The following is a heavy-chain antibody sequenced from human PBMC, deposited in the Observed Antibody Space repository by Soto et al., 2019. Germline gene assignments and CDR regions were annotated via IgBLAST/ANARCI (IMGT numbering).Heavy chain of an antibody. V-gene: IGHV1-3*01. D-gene: IGHD3-16*01. J-gene: IGHJ6*02. Sequence: QVQLVQSGAEVKKPGASVKVSCKASGYTFTSYAMHWVRQAPGQRLEWMGWINAGNGNTKYSQKFQGRVTITRDTSASTAYMEVSSLRSEDTAVYYCAREGATSFYYYYGMDVWGRGTTVTVSS. CDR1: GYTFTSYA. CDR3: AREGATSFYYYYGMDV. CDR2: INAGNGNT.